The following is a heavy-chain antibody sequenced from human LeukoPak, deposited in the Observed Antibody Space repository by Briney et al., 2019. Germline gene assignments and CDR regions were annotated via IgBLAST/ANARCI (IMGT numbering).Heavy chain of an antibody. CDR2: IYTSGST. D-gene: IGHD4-17*01. Sequence: PSETLSLTCTVSGGSFSIYYWSWIRQPVGKGLEYIGRIYTSGSTNYNPSLKSRVTMSVDTSNNQFSLKLSSVTAADTAVYYCARGPTTMTRAFDYWGQGTLVTVSS. CDR1: GGSFSIYY. J-gene: IGHJ4*02. CDR3: ARGPTTMTRAFDY. V-gene: IGHV4-4*07.